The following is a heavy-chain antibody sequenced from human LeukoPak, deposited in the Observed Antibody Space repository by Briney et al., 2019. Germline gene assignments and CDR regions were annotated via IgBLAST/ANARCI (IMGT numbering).Heavy chain of an antibody. CDR2: INPTGSTS. Sequence: GGSLRLSCVASGSTFSSDWMHWVCQAPGKGLVWVSRINPTGSTSNYEDSVKGRFTISRDNAKNTLYLQMNSLRAEGTAVYFCARGIRGSYGTDYWGQGTLVTVSS. CDR3: ARGIRGSYGTDY. J-gene: IGHJ4*02. CDR1: GSTFSSDW. V-gene: IGHV3-74*01. D-gene: IGHD1-26*01.